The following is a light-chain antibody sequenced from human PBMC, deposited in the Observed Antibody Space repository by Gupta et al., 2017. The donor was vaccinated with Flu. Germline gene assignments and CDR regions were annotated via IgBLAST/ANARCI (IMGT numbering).Light chain of an antibody. V-gene: IGKV1-5*03. CDR2: KAS. CDR1: QSISSW. Sequence: DIQMTQSPSTLSASVGDRVTITCRASQSISSWLAWYQQKPGKAPKLLIYKASRVESGVPSRFSGSGYGTEFTLTISSRQPDDFANYYCQQENSSSWTFGQGTKVEIK. J-gene: IGKJ1*01. CDR3: QQENSSSWT.